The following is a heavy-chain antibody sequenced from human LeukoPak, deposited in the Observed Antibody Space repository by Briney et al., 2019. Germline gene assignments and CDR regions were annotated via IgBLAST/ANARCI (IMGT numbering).Heavy chain of an antibody. Sequence: PSETLSLTCTVSGGSISSYYWSWIRQPPGKGLEWIGYIYYSGSTNYNPSLKSRVTISVDTSKNQFSLKLSSVTAADTAVYYCARSRDGWSFDYWGQGTLVTVSS. J-gene: IGHJ4*02. CDR3: ARSRDGWSFDY. CDR2: IYYSGST. V-gene: IGHV4-59*01. D-gene: IGHD5-24*01. CDR1: GGSISSYY.